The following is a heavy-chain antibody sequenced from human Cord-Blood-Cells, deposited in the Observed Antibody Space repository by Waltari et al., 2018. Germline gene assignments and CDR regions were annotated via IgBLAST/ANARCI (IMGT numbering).Heavy chain of an antibody. Sequence: QVQLQESGPGLVKPSETLSLTCTVSGYSISSGYYWGWIRQPPGKGLEWIGSIYHSGSTYSTPSLKSRVTISVDTSKNQFSLKLSSVTAADTAVYYCARVLGAAAAGTHDAFDIWGQGTMVTVSS. CDR2: IYHSGST. D-gene: IGHD6-13*01. V-gene: IGHV4-38-2*02. CDR3: ARVLGAAAAGTHDAFDI. J-gene: IGHJ3*02. CDR1: GYSISSGYY.